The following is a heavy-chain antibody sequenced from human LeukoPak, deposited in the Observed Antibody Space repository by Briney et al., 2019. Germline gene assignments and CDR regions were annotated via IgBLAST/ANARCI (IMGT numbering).Heavy chain of an antibody. CDR1: GFTFSGSA. V-gene: IGHV3-73*01. D-gene: IGHD5-18*01. CDR3: TSTWIQLWYDY. Sequence: GGSLRLSCAASGFTFSGSAMHWVRQASGKGLEWVGRIRSKANSYATAYAASVKGRFTISRDDSKNTAYLQMDSMRTEDTAVYYCTSTWIQLWYDYWGRGTLVTVSS. CDR2: IRSKANSYAT. J-gene: IGHJ4*02.